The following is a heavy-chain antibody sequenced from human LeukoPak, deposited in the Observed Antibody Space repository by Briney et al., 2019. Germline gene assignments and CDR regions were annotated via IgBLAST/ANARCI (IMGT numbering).Heavy chain of an antibody. Sequence: ASVKVSCKASGYTFTSYYMHWVRQAPGQGLEWMGIINPSGGSTSYEQKFQGRVTMTRDTSTSTVYMELSSLRSEDTAVYYCAREEDGSSTSMPPGYFDYWGQGTLVTVSS. CDR1: GYTFTSYY. V-gene: IGHV1-46*01. CDR2: INPSGGST. CDR3: AREEDGSSTSMPPGYFDY. D-gene: IGHD2-2*01. J-gene: IGHJ4*02.